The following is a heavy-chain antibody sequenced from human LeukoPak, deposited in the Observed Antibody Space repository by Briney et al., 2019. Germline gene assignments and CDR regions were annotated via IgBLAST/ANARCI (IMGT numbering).Heavy chain of an antibody. Sequence: SETLSLTCSVSGGSLSSNYWSWIRQPAGKGLEWIGRIHTSGSTNYNPSLQSRVTMSVDTSKNQFSLKLSSVTAADTAVYYCARVFSGSYDSWGQGTLVTVSS. D-gene: IGHD3-10*01. CDR1: GGSLSSNY. CDR2: IHTSGST. V-gene: IGHV4-4*07. CDR3: ARVFSGSYDS. J-gene: IGHJ5*01.